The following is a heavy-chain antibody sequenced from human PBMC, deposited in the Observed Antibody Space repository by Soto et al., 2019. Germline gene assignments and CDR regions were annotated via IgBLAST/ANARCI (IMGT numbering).Heavy chain of an antibody. D-gene: IGHD3-3*01. CDR3: ASHPYDFWSGYYS. CDR2: IYYSGST. V-gene: IGHV4-61*01. J-gene: IGHJ5*02. CDR1: GGSVSSGSYY. Sequence: SETLSLTCTVSGGSVSSGSYYWSWIRQPPGKGLEWIGYIYYSGSTNYNPSLKSRVTISVDTSTNQFSLKLSSVTAADTAVYYCASHPYDFWSGYYSWGQGTLVTVSS.